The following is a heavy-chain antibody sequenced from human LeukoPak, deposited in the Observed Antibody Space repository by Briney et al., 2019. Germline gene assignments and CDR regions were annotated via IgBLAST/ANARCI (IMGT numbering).Heavy chain of an antibody. CDR2: IYYSGST. D-gene: IGHD2-21*02. Sequence: SETLSLTCTVSGGSISSGGQFWSWVRQYPGKGLEWIGYIYYSGSTYYNPSLKSRVSISVDTSKNQFSLKLSSVTAADTAVYYCARNLAYCGGDCYSEYGMDVWGQGTTVTVSS. CDR1: GGSISSGGQF. V-gene: IGHV4-31*03. CDR3: ARNLAYCGGDCYSEYGMDV. J-gene: IGHJ6*02.